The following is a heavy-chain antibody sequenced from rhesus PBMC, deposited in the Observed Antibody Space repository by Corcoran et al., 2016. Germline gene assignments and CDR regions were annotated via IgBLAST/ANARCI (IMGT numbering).Heavy chain of an antibody. V-gene: IGHV4S7*01. CDR3: ARDVKALYFDY. CDR1: VGSISGGYS. CDR2: IYGNSAST. Sequence: QVQLQESGPGLVKPSETLSLTCAVSVGSISGGYSWGWIRQHPGKGLEWMGNIYGNSASTYYNPSLKSRVTISKDTSKNQFSLKLSSVTAADTAVYYCARDVKALYFDYWGQGVLVTVSS. J-gene: IGHJ4*01.